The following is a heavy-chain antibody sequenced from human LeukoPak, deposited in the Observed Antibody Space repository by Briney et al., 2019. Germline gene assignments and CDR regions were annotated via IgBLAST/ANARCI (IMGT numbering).Heavy chain of an antibody. D-gene: IGHD3-22*01. V-gene: IGHV3-66*01. CDR1: GLTVSSNY. Sequence: PGGSLRLSCAASGLTVSSNYMSWVRQAPGKGLEWVAVIYSGGSTYYADSVKGRFTIARDNSKNTLYLQMNSLRAEDTAVYYCARDPHDSSGYYSPTRYGMDVWGQGTTVTVSS. CDR3: ARDPHDSSGYYSPTRYGMDV. J-gene: IGHJ6*02. CDR2: IYSGGST.